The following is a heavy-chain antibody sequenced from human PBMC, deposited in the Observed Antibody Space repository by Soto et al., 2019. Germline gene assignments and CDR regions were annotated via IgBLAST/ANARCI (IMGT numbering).Heavy chain of an antibody. V-gene: IGHV1-18*01. D-gene: IGHD3-9*01. CDR1: GYAFTSYG. CDR3: ARDQYRRGLRYFAWSPPIDS. Sequence: ASVKVSCKASGYAFTSYGISWVRQAPGQGLEWMGWISAYNGNTNYAQKLQGRVTMTTDTSTSTAYMELRSLRSDDTAVYYCARDQYRRGLRYFAWSPPIDSWGQGTLVTVSS. J-gene: IGHJ4*02. CDR2: ISAYNGNT.